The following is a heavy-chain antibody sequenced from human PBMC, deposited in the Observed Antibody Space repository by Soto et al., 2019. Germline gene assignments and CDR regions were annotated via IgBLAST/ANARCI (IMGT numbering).Heavy chain of an antibody. CDR2: IYYSGST. J-gene: IGHJ3*02. Sequence: NPSETLSLTCTGSGGSISSYYWSWIRQPPGKGLEWIGYIYYSGSTNYNPSLKSRVTISVDTSKNQFSLKLSSVTAADTAVYYCAREASGAFDIWGQGTMVTVSS. CDR1: GGSISSYY. D-gene: IGHD6-25*01. CDR3: AREASGAFDI. V-gene: IGHV4-59*01.